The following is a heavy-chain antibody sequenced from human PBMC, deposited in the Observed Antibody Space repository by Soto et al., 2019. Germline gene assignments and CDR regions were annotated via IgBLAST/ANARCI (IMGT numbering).Heavy chain of an antibody. D-gene: IGHD3-22*01. CDR1: GGSISSSSYY. V-gene: IGHV4-39*01. Sequence: QLQLQESGPGLVKPSETLSLTCTVSGGSISSSSYYWGWIRQPPGKGLEWIGSIYYSGSTYYNPSLKRRVTLSVDTSKNQFSLKLSSVTAADTAVYYCARHSSGCVWFDPWGQGTLVTVSS. CDR2: IYYSGST. CDR3: ARHSSGCVWFDP. J-gene: IGHJ5*02.